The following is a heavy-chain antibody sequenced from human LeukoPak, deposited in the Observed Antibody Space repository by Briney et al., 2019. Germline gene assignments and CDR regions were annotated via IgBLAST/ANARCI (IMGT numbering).Heavy chain of an antibody. CDR3: ARLITIFGVVEDY. V-gene: IGHV4-59*02. CDR2: LYKSVIT. Sequence: PSETLSLTCTVSGGSASTYYWSWIRQPPGKGLEWIGYLYKSVITNSIPSLKSRVTTSLDTSRNQVSLRLSSVTAADTAVYYCARLITIFGVVEDYWGQGTLVTVSS. D-gene: IGHD3-3*01. J-gene: IGHJ4*02. CDR1: GGSASTYY.